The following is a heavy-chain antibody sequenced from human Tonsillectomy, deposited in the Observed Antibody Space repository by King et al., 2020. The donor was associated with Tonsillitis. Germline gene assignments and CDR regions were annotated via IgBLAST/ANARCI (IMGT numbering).Heavy chain of an antibody. Sequence: VQLVESGAEVRKPGASVKVSCKASGYTFSNYYIHWVRQAPGQGLEWVGIINPNGGSTSYPQKFRGRVTMTRDTSTSTVYMELSSLRSEDTAVYYCARDAQYGAHGLTYHYYGMDVWGQGTTVTVSS. CDR2: INPNGGST. V-gene: IGHV1-46*01. CDR1: GYTFSNYY. CDR3: ARDAQYGAHGLTYHYYGMDV. J-gene: IGHJ6*02. D-gene: IGHD4-17*01.